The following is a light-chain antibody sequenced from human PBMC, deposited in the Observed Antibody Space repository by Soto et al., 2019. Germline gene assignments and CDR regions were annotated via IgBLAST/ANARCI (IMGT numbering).Light chain of an antibody. J-gene: IGLJ3*02. CDR3: NSYRTNYTWL. V-gene: IGLV2-14*01. Sequence: QSVLTQPASVSGSPGQSITISCTGTSSDVGGYNYVSWYQQHPGKAPKLIIYEVSNRHSGVSNRFSGSKSGNTASLTISGLQAEDEADYYCNSYRTNYTWLFGGGTKLTV. CDR1: SSDVGGYNY. CDR2: EVS.